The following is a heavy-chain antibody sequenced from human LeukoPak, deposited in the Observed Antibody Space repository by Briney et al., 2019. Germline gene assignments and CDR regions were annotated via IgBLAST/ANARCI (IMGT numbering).Heavy chain of an antibody. CDR1: DFPVSDNY. J-gene: IGHJ4*02. CDR2: ISNYGVT. Sequence: AGGSLRLSCVISDFPVSDNYMSWVRQAPGRGLEWVSVISNYGVTHYADSVKGRFTISRDDSNDTVFLQMSSLRPEDTAVYYCGASGSYYTPSYYWGQGTLVTVSS. V-gene: IGHV3-53*01. CDR3: GASGSYYTPSYY. D-gene: IGHD3-10*01.